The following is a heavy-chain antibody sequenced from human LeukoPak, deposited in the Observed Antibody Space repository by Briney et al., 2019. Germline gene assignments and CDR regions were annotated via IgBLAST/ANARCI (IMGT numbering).Heavy chain of an antibody. CDR3: AKDQDILTGYYPYYFDY. Sequence: TGGSLRLSCEASGFTFSAYVVNWVRQAPGKGLEWVSAISGSGGSTYNADSVKGRFTISRDNSKNTLYLQMNSLRAEDTAVYYCAKDQDILTGYYPYYFDYWGQGTLVTVSS. CDR1: GFTFSAYV. V-gene: IGHV3-23*01. CDR2: ISGSGGST. D-gene: IGHD3-9*01. J-gene: IGHJ4*02.